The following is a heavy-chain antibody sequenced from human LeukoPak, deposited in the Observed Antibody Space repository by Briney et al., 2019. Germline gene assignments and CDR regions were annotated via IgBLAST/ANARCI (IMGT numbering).Heavy chain of an antibody. Sequence: SETLSLTCAVYGGSFSGYYWSWIRQPPGKGLEWIGEINHSGSTYYNPSLKSRVTMSVDTSKNQFSLKLSSVTAADTAVYYCAREWVAAAGSFDYWGQGTLVTVSS. D-gene: IGHD6-13*01. J-gene: IGHJ4*02. V-gene: IGHV4-34*01. CDR1: GGSFSGYY. CDR3: AREWVAAAGSFDY. CDR2: INHSGST.